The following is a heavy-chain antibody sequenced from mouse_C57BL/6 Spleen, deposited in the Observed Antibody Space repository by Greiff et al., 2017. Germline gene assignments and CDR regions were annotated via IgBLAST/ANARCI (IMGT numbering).Heavy chain of an antibody. CDR2: ISSGSSTI. V-gene: IGHV5-17*01. J-gene: IGHJ1*03. CDR3: ARRFTTVVDWYFDV. D-gene: IGHD1-1*01. CDR1: GFTFSDYG. Sequence: EVKVVESGGGLVKPGGSLKLSCAASGFTFSDYGMHWVRQAPEKGLEWVAYISSGSSTIYYADTVKGRFTISRDNAKNTLFLQMTSLRSEDTAMYYCARRFTTVVDWYFDVWGTGTTVTVSS.